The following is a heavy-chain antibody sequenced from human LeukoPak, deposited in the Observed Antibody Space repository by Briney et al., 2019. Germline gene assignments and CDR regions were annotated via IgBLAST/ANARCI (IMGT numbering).Heavy chain of an antibody. CDR3: ARTGYCSGGSCYSVYYYMDV. CDR2: ISSSSSYI. V-gene: IGHV3-21*01. CDR1: GFTFSSYS. D-gene: IGHD2-15*01. Sequence: GGSLRLSCAASGFTFSSYSMNWVRQAPGKGLEWVSSISSSSSYIYYADSVKGRFTISRDNAKNSLYLQMNSLRAEDTAVYYCARTGYCSGGSCYSVYYYMDVWGKGTTVTVSS. J-gene: IGHJ6*03.